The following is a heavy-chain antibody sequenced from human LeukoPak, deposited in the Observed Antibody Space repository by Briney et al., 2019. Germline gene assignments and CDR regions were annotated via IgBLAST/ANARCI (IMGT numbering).Heavy chain of an antibody. J-gene: IGHJ4*02. D-gene: IGHD5-12*01. CDR3: ARAPRRYSGYDLDY. Sequence: QPGGSLRLSCAASGFTFSNYAMSRVRQAPGKGLEWVSGISGRGGSIYYADAVKGRFTILRDNSKNTLYLQMNSLRVEDTAVYYCARAPRRYSGYDLDYWGQGTLVTVSS. CDR2: ISGRGGSI. CDR1: GFTFSNYA. V-gene: IGHV3-23*01.